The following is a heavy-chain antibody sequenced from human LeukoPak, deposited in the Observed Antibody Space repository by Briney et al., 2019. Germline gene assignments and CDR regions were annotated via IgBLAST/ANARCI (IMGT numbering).Heavy chain of an antibody. Sequence: YPSETLSLTCTVSGGSISSYYWSWIRQPAGKGLEWIGRIYTSGSTNYNPSLKSRVTMSVDTSKNQFSLKLSSVTAVDTAVYYCARSEEDRYYYGMDVWGQGTTVTVSS. D-gene: IGHD2-15*01. V-gene: IGHV4-4*07. CDR2: IYTSGST. CDR3: ARSEEDRYYYGMDV. CDR1: GGSISSYY. J-gene: IGHJ6*02.